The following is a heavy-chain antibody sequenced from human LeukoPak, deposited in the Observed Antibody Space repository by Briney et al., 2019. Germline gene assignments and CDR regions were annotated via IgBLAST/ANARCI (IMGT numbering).Heavy chain of an antibody. CDR2: IWYDGSNK. Sequence: GRSLRLSCAASGFTFRSYGMHWVRQAPGKGLEWVAVIWYDGSNKYYADSVKGRFTISRDNSKNTLFLHMNSLRADDTAVYYCARDIYTSSRGDIDYWGQGTLVTVSS. J-gene: IGHJ4*02. CDR1: GFTFRSYG. CDR3: ARDIYTSSRGDIDY. D-gene: IGHD6-13*01. V-gene: IGHV3-33*01.